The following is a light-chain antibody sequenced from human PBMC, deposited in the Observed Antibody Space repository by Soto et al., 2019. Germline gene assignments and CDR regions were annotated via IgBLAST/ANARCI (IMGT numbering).Light chain of an antibody. CDR2: GAS. Sequence: IVLTQSPGTLSLSPGERATLSCRASQTLISNFLVWYQQKAGQAPSLLIYGASNRPTGIPDRFSGSGSATDFTLSISRLEPEDFAVYYCQQYGSSPPTFGQGTKVDIK. CDR1: QTLISNF. V-gene: IGKV3-20*01. J-gene: IGKJ1*01. CDR3: QQYGSSPPT.